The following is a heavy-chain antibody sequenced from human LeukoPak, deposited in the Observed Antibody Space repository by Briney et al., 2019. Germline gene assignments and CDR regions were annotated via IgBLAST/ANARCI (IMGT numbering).Heavy chain of an antibody. J-gene: IGHJ4*02. Sequence: GGSHRLSCAASGFTFSNAWMSWVRQAPGKGLEWVGRIKSKTDGGTTDYAAPVKGRFTISRDDSKNTLYLQMNSLKTEDTAVYYCTTTTVAGTVDYWGQGTLVTVSS. CDR3: TTTTVAGTVDY. V-gene: IGHV3-15*01. D-gene: IGHD6-19*01. CDR2: IKSKTDGGTT. CDR1: GFTFSNAW.